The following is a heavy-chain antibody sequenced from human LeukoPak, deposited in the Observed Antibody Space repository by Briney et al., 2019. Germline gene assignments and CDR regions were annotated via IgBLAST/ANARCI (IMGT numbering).Heavy chain of an antibody. V-gene: IGHV3-11*01. J-gene: IGHJ4*02. CDR3: AKEGGDWGEGYFDY. D-gene: IGHD3-16*01. Sequence: PGGSLRLSCSASGFTFSDSYMSWTRQVPGKGLEWISYISSSGGTIYYADSVKGRFTISRDNAKNSLYLQMNSLRAEDTAVYYCAKEGGDWGEGYFDYWGQGTLVTVSS. CDR1: GFTFSDSY. CDR2: ISSSGGTI.